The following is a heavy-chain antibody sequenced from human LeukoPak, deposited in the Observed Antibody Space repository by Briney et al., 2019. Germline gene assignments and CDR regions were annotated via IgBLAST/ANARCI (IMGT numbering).Heavy chain of an antibody. CDR1: GFTFSSYS. Sequence: GGSLRLPCAASGFTFSSYSMNWVRQAPGKGLEWVSYISSSSTTIYYADSVKGRFTISRDNAKNSLYLQMNSLRAEDTAVYYCAREVGASEFDYWGQGTLVTVSS. CDR2: ISSSSTTI. D-gene: IGHD1-26*01. CDR3: AREVGASEFDY. V-gene: IGHV3-48*04. J-gene: IGHJ4*02.